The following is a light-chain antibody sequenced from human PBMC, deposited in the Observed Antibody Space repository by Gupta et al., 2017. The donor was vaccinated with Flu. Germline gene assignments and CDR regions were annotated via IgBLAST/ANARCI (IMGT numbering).Light chain of an antibody. CDR2: WAS. CDR3: QQYYGFPRT. CDR1: QSVIHSSNNKNY. Sequence: IVMTQSPDSLAVPMGEGATLTFKSSQSVIHSSNNKNYLAWYQLKPGQPPKLLIYWASTRASGVPDRFSGSESATDFTLTISSLQAEDVALYYCQQYYGFPRTLGQGTKVEIK. V-gene: IGKV4-1*01. J-gene: IGKJ1*01.